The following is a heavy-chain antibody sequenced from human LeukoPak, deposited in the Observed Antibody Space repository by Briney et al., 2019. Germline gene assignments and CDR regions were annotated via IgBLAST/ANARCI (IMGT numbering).Heavy chain of an antibody. Sequence: GGSLRLSCAASGFTFSSSWMIWARQAPGKGLEWVANINQDGGQKYYLDSVKGRFTISRDNPDNSLYLQVDGLRAEDTAVYYCPTNTRAYAVLLAYWGQGTLVTVSS. D-gene: IGHD2-21*01. CDR1: GFTFSSSW. V-gene: IGHV3-7*01. CDR3: PTNTRAYAVLLAY. J-gene: IGHJ4*02. CDR2: INQDGGQK.